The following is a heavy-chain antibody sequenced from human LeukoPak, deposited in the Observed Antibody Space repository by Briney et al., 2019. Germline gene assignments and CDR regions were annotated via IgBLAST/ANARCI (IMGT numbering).Heavy chain of an antibody. V-gene: IGHV1-69*04. J-gene: IGHJ3*02. D-gene: IGHD5-18*01. Sequence: SVKVSCKASGGTFSNYAINWVRQAPGQGLEWMERIIPLIGVENYAQKFQRRVTITADRSTSTAYMELSSLRSEDTALYYCASGFTYGYEAFDSWGQGTLVTVSS. CDR3: ASGFTYGYEAFDS. CDR1: GGTFSNYA. CDR2: IIPLIGVE.